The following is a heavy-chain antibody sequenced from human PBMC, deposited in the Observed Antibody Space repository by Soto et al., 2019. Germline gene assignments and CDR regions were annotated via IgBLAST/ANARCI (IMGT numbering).Heavy chain of an antibody. Sequence: QVQLVESGGGVVQPGRPLRLSCAASGFTFSTYAMYWVRQAPGKGLEWVAVISYGGSKKYYADSVKGRFTISRDNPKNRLYLQMNSLRAYDTAVYYCARHSHCGGDCSLYYFDYWGQGTLVTVSS. J-gene: IGHJ4*02. CDR2: ISYGGSKK. D-gene: IGHD2-21*02. CDR3: ARHSHCGGDCSLYYFDY. V-gene: IGHV3-30-3*01. CDR1: GFTFSTYA.